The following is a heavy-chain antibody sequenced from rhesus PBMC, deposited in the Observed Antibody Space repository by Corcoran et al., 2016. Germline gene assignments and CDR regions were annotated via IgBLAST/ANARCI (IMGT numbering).Heavy chain of an antibody. J-gene: IGHJ4*01. CDR1: GGSISSNS. Sequence: QVQLQESGPELVTPSETLSLTCAVSGGSISSNSSSWIRRPPGKGLEWIGYIGGSSGSTNYNPSLKSRVTISTDTSKNQFSLKLSSVTAADTAVYYCARLLGGYWGQGVLVTVSS. CDR2: IGGSSGST. D-gene: IGHD2-15*01. V-gene: IGHV4-165*01. CDR3: ARLLGGY.